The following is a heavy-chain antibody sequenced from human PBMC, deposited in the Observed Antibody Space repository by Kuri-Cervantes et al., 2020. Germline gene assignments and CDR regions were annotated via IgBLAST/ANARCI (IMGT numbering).Heavy chain of an antibody. CDR3: ARRGYSNYGFDY. J-gene: IGHJ4*02. V-gene: IGHV1-2*04. Sequence: ASVKVSCKASGYTFTGYYMHWVRQAPGQGLEWMGWINPNSGGTNYAQKFQGWVTMTRDTSISTAYLQWSSLKASDTAMYYCARRGYSNYGFDYWGQGTLVTVSS. CDR2: INPNSGGT. CDR1: GYTFTGYY. D-gene: IGHD4-11*01.